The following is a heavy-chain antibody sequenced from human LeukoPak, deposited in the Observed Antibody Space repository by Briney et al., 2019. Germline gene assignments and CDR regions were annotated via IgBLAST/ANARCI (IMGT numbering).Heavy chain of an antibody. CDR2: VNSDGSGT. D-gene: IGHD3-16*01. J-gene: IGHJ4*02. V-gene: IGHV3-74*01. CDR1: GFTSSSYW. Sequence: GGSLRLSCAASGFTSSSYWMHWVRQAPGKGLVWVSHVNSDGSGTDYADSVKGRFTISRDNAKNTLYLQMNSLRVEDTAVYYCVCLGLGGLSLDWGQGTLVTVSS. CDR3: VCLGLGGLSLD.